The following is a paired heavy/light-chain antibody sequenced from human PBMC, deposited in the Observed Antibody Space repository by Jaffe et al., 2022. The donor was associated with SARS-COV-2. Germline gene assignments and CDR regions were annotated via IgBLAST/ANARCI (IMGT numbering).Light chain of an antibody. Sequence: EAVLTQSPATLSLSPGERATLSCRASESVRGQLGWYQQKRGQPPRLLISDTFNRAPGIPGRFSGSGSEPDFNLTISSLEPEDFAVYYCQQRYSWPLTFGGGTKVQIK. CDR1: ESVRGQ. CDR2: DTF. CDR3: QQRYSWPLT. V-gene: IGKV3-11*01. J-gene: IGKJ4*01.
Heavy chain of an antibody. D-gene: IGHD3-10*01. J-gene: IGHJ4*02. V-gene: IGHV4-39*01. CDR1: GGSVTNSPNY. Sequence: QLQLQESGPGLVKPSETLSLTCAVSGGSVTNSPNYWGWIRQPPGTGLEWIGIITHFGLTFYNPSLSDRVTISMDTSTNQFSLRLSSVTAADTGLYYCARRIFPYYFDSWGQGALVTVSS. CDR2: ITHFGLT. CDR3: ARRIFPYYFDS.